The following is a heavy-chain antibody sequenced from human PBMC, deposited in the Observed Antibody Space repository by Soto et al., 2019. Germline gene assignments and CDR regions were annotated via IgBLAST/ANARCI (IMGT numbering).Heavy chain of an antibody. J-gene: IGHJ4*02. Sequence: QMQLVQSGPEVKKPGTSVKVSCKASGFTFTSSAVQWVRQARGQRLEWIGWIVVGSGNTNYAQKFQERVTITRDMSTSTAYMELSSLRSEDTAVYYCAADLRIVGAPAPWGQGTLVTVSS. CDR3: AADLRIVGAPAP. CDR2: IVVGSGNT. V-gene: IGHV1-58*01. CDR1: GFTFTSSA. D-gene: IGHD1-26*01.